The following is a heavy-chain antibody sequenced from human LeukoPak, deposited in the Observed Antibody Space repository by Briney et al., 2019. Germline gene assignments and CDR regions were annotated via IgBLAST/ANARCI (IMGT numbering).Heavy chain of an antibody. D-gene: IGHD3-10*01. V-gene: IGHV3-33*01. CDR1: GFILSSYA. J-gene: IGHJ5*02. Sequence: GGSLRLSCAASGFILSSYAIHWVRQAPDKGLEWVAVIWYDGSNKYYGDSVKGRCTISRDNSKNTVNLQMNSLRADDTAVYYCATDFHYHGSGMSPLGWLDPWGQGTLVTVSS. CDR3: ATDFHYHGSGMSPLGWLDP. CDR2: IWYDGSNK.